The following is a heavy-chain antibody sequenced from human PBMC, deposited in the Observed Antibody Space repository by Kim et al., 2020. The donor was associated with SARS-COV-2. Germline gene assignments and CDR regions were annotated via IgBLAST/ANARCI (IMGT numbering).Heavy chain of an antibody. J-gene: IGHJ2*01. V-gene: IGHV3-74*01. D-gene: IGHD3-3*01. Sequence: ADCVKGRFTISRDNAKNTLYQQMKRLGDEDTAVYYCATLSGRGYWYFDLWGRGTLVTVSS. CDR3: ATLSGRGYWYFDL.